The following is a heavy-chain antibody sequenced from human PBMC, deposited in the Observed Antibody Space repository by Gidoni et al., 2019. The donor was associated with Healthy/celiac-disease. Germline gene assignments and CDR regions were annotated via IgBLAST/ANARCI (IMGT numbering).Heavy chain of an antibody. D-gene: IGHD3-22*01. Sequence: QVQLVQSGAEVKKPGASVKVSCKASGYTFTSYYMHWVRQAPGQGLEWMGIINPSGGSTSYAQKFQGRVTMTRDTSTSTVYMELSSLRSEDTAVYYCARELYYYDSSGYYEPDYWGQGTLVTVSS. CDR2: INPSGGST. CDR3: ARELYYYDSSGYYEPDY. CDR1: GYTFTSYY. V-gene: IGHV1-46*01. J-gene: IGHJ4*02.